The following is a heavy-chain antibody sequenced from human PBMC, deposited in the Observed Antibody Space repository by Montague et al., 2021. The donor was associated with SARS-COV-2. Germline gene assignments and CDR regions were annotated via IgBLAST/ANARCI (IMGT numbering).Heavy chain of an antibody. J-gene: IGHJ5*02. Sequence: SLRLSCAASGFTFDDYGMSWVRQAPGKGLEWVSGINRNGDTTDYGDSVKGRFIISRDNVKNSLYLQMNSLRAEDTALYYCSRGYNYGPFNPWGQGTLVTVTS. D-gene: IGHD5-18*01. CDR2: INRNGDTT. CDR1: GFTFDDYG. CDR3: SRGYNYGPFNP. V-gene: IGHV3-20*04.